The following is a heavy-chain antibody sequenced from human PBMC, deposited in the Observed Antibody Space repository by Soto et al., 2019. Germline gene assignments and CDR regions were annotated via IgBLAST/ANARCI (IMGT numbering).Heavy chain of an antibody. V-gene: IGHV3-33*01. CDR3: ARNTRYYFDF. Sequence: GGSLRLSCVASRFIFSDYGMHWVRQAPGKGLEWVAVIWNDGSNKYYADSVKGRFTVSRDNSNNTLYLQMNSLRVEDTAVYYCARNTRYYFDFWGQGTLVTVSS. CDR2: IWNDGSNK. CDR1: RFIFSDYG. J-gene: IGHJ4*02.